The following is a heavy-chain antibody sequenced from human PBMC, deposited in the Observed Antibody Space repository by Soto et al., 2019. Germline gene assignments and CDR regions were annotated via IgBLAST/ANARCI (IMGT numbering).Heavy chain of an antibody. CDR3: AHRVLRTVFGLVTTTAIYFDF. CDR2: IIWDDDK. V-gene: IGHV2-5*02. CDR1: GFALTISGVG. J-gene: IGHJ4*02. Sequence: QITLNESGPTQVKPRQTLTLTCTFSGFALTISGVGVGWVRQSPGQAPEWLARIIWDDDKGYSPSLKSSLTITKDTTKNQVVLTMADLDPADTATYYCAHRVLRTVFGLVTTTAIYFDFWGQGTPVAVSS. D-gene: IGHD3-3*01.